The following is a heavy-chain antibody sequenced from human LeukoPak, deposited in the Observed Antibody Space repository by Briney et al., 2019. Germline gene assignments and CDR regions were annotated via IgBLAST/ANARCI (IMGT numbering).Heavy chain of an antibody. V-gene: IGHV4-4*08. Sequence: SETLSLTCSVSGGSIESYYWSWIRQPPGKGLEFIGYIAASGTTKHNPSLKSRVTLSMDTSKNQFSLKLRSVTAADTAVYFCARFPYFEGFDYWGQGTQVIVSS. CDR3: ARFPYFEGFDY. CDR2: IAASGTT. D-gene: IGHD3-9*01. J-gene: IGHJ4*02. CDR1: GGSIESYY.